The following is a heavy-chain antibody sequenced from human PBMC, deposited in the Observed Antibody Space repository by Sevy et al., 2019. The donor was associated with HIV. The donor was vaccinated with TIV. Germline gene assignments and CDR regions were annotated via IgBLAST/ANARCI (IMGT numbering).Heavy chain of an antibody. CDR1: GFTFSSYA. J-gene: IGHJ3*02. V-gene: IGHV3-30-3*01. CDR3: GRVNGGCSSTSCFAWGGVTNAFDI. Sequence: GGSLRLSCAASGFTFSSYAMHWVRQAPGKGLEWVAVISYDGSNKYYADSVKGRFTISRDNSKNTLYLQMNSLRAEDTAVYYWGRVNGGCSSTSCFAWGGVTNAFDIWGQGTMVTVSS. CDR2: ISYDGSNK. D-gene: IGHD2-2*01.